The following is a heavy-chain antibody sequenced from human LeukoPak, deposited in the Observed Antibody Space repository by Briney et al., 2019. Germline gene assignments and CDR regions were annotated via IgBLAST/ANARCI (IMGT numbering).Heavy chain of an antibody. J-gene: IGHJ6*02. CDR1: GFTVSSNY. CDR2: IYSGGST. Sequence: GGSLRLSCAASGFTVSSNYMSWVRQAPGKGLEWVSVIYSGGSTYYADSVKGRFTISRDNSKNTLYLQMNSLRAEDTAVYYCARENIVAAYYYGMDVWGQGTTVTVSS. CDR3: ARENIVAAYYYGMDV. D-gene: IGHD2-21*01. V-gene: IGHV3-66*01.